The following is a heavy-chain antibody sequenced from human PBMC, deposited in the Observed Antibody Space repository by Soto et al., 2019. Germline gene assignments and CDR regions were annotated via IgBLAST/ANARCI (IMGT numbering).Heavy chain of an antibody. CDR3: AREKAAFDAFDI. Sequence: EVQLVESGGGLVQPGGSLRLSCAASGFAFSRHGLHWVRQAPGKGLEYVSAISGDAFSTYYANSVKGRFTISRDNSKNRLYLEMGGLGTEDTAVYYCAREKAAFDAFDIWGQGTMVTVSS. J-gene: IGHJ3*02. D-gene: IGHD2-15*01. CDR2: ISGDAFST. V-gene: IGHV3-64*01. CDR1: GFAFSRHG.